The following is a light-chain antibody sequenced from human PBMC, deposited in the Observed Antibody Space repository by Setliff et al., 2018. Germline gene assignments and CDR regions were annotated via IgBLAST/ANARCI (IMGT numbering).Light chain of an antibody. CDR3: SSYTSSSLYV. CDR2: EVS. Sequence: ALAQPASVSGSPGQSITISCTGTSSDVGGYNYVSWYQQHPGKAPKLMIYEVSNRPSGVSNRFSGSKSGNTASLTISGLQAEDEADYYCSSYTSSSLYVFGTGTKVTVL. CDR1: SSDVGGYNY. J-gene: IGLJ1*01. V-gene: IGLV2-14*01.